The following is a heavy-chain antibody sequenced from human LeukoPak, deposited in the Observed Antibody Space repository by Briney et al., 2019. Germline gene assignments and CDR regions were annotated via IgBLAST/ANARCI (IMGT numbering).Heavy chain of an antibody. J-gene: IGHJ3*02. D-gene: IGHD3-22*01. Sequence: GGSLRLSCAASGFTFSNAWMSWVRQAPGKELEWVGRIKSKTDGGTTDYAAPVKGRFTISRDDSKNTLYLQMNSLKTEDTAVYYCTTSRRTYYYDSSGYYLNGFDIWGQGTMVTVSS. CDR2: IKSKTDGGTT. V-gene: IGHV3-15*01. CDR1: GFTFSNAW. CDR3: TTSRRTYYYDSSGYYLNGFDI.